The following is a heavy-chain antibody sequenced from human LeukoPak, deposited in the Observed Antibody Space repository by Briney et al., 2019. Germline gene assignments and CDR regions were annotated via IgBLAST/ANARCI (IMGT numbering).Heavy chain of an antibody. V-gene: IGHV3-53*01. D-gene: IGHD6-19*01. J-gene: IGHJ5*02. CDR3: AAQALAGKGNYFDP. CDR2: IYRDGNT. Sequence: PGGSLRLSCTASEFPVSNNYMTWVRQAPGKGLEWVSVIYRDGNTYYADTVEGRFTISRDNSKNTLYLQMDSLRAEDTAVYYCAAQALAGKGNYFDPWGQGTLVTVSS. CDR1: EFPVSNNY.